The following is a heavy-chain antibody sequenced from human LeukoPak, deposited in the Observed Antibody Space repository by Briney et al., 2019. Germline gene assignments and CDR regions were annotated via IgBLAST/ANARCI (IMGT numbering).Heavy chain of an antibody. D-gene: IGHD3-22*01. Sequence: PSETLSLTCTVSGGSISSYYWSWIRQPPGKGLEWIGYIYYSGSTNYNPSLKSRVTISVDTSKNQFSLKLSSVTAADTAVYYCARGGASITMIVVVKGAFDIWGQGTMVTVSS. CDR1: GGSISSYY. V-gene: IGHV4-59*01. J-gene: IGHJ3*02. CDR3: ARGGASITMIVVVKGAFDI. CDR2: IYYSGST.